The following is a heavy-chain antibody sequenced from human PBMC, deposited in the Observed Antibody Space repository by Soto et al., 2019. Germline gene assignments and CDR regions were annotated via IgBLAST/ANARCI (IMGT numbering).Heavy chain of an antibody. Sequence: GSLRLSCAASGFTFSSYSMNWVRQAPGKGLEWVSYISSSSSTIYYADSVKGRFTISRDNAKNSLYLQMNSLRDEDTAVYYCARYSMVYYDSSGYFDYWGQGTLVTVSS. D-gene: IGHD3-22*01. CDR1: GFTFSSYS. CDR2: ISSSSSTI. CDR3: ARYSMVYYDSSGYFDY. J-gene: IGHJ4*02. V-gene: IGHV3-48*02.